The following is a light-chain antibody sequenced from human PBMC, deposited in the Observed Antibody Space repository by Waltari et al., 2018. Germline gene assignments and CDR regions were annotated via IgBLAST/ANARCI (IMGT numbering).Light chain of an antibody. CDR2: QDT. CDR1: IFGNKY. V-gene: IGLV3-1*01. Sequence: SYELTQPPSVSVSPGQTASITCSGDIFGNKYASWYQQKPGQSPLLVIYQDTKRPSEIPERFFGSMAANAATLTISGTQAMEEADFYCQALGTGAWVFGGGTKLTVL. J-gene: IGLJ3*02. CDR3: QALGTGAWV.